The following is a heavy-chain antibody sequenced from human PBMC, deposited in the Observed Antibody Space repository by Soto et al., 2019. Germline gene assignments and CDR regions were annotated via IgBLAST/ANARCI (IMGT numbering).Heavy chain of an antibody. CDR2: ISYDGSNK. J-gene: IGHJ6*02. V-gene: IGHV3-30*18. Sequence: GGSLRLSCAASGFTFSSYGMHWVRQAPGKGLEWVAVISYDGSNKYYADSVKGRFTISRDNSKNTLYLQMNSLRAEDTAVYYCAKVTVGATRNYYYGMDVWGQGTTVTVSS. CDR1: GFTFSSYG. D-gene: IGHD1-26*01. CDR3: AKVTVGATRNYYYGMDV.